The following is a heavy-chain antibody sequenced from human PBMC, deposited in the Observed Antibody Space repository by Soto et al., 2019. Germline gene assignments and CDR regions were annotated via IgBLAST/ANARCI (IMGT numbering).Heavy chain of an antibody. CDR1: GFTFSSYA. J-gene: IGHJ6*02. Sequence: GGSLRLSCAASGFTFSSYAMSWVRQAPGKGLEWVSAISGSGGSTYYADSVKGRFTISRDNSKNTLYLQMNGLRAEDTAVYYCAKSRTAMVTYYYYGMDVWGQGTTVTVSS. D-gene: IGHD5-18*01. V-gene: IGHV3-23*01. CDR2: ISGSGGST. CDR3: AKSRTAMVTYYYYGMDV.